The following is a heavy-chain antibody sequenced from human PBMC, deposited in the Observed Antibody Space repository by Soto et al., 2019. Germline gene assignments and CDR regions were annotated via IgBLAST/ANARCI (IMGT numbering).Heavy chain of an antibody. CDR1: GFTFSSYS. D-gene: IGHD2-2*01. J-gene: IGHJ4*02. CDR2: ISSSSSYI. V-gene: IGHV3-21*01. Sequence: SMRLSCAASGFTFSSYSMNWVRQAPGKGLEWVSSISSSSSYIYYADSVKGRFTISRDNAKNSLYLQMNSLRAEDTAVYYCARDKWDCSSTSCYGGFDYWGQGTLVTVSS. CDR3: ARDKWDCSSTSCYGGFDY.